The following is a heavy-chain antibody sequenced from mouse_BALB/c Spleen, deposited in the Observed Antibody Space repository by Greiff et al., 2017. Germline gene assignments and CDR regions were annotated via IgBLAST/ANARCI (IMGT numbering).Heavy chain of an antibody. V-gene: IGHV14-1*02. D-gene: IGHD1-2*01. CDR3: ARGGSTTATSWYFDV. CDR1: GFNIKDYY. J-gene: IGHJ1*01. Sequence: EVQLQQSGAELVRPGALVKLSCKASGFNIKDYYMHWVKQRPEQGLEWIGWIDPENGNTIYDPKFQGKASITADTSSNTAYLQLSSLTSEDTAVYYCARGGSTTATSWYFDVWGAGTTVTVSS. CDR2: IDPENGNT.